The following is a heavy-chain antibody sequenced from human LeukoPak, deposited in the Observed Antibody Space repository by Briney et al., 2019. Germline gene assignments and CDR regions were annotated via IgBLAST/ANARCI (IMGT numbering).Heavy chain of an antibody. Sequence: SVKVSCKASGGTFSSYAISWVRQAPGQGLEWMGGIIPIFGTANYAQKFQGRVTITTDESTSTAYMELSSLRSEDTAVYYCARAWYGDGDFGYWGQGTLVTVSS. D-gene: IGHD3-10*01. CDR2: IIPIFGTA. J-gene: IGHJ4*02. CDR3: ARAWYGDGDFGY. V-gene: IGHV1-69*05. CDR1: GGTFSSYA.